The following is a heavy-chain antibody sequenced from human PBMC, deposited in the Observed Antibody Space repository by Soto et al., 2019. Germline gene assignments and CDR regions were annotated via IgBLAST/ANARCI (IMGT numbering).Heavy chain of an antibody. CDR2: ISGYNGNT. CDR3: AIDPPGYPNFFDH. J-gene: IGHJ4*02. CDR1: GYTFTTYG. Sequence: QVQLVQSGAEVKKPGASVKVSCETSGYTFTTYGLSWVRQAPGQGLEWMGWISGYNGNTNYAQKLQGRVTVTADTSTSTAHMELRSLTSDDTAVYYCAIDPPGYPNFFDHLGQGTLVTVSS. V-gene: IGHV1-18*01. D-gene: IGHD3-16*02.